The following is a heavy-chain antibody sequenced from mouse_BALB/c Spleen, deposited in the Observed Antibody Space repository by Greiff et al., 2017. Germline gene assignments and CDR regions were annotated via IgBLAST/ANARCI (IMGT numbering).Heavy chain of an antibody. CDR2: IDPSDSYT. CDR1: GYTFTSYW. V-gene: IGHV1-69*02. J-gene: IGHJ4*01. CDR3: ARYHYGTWYCAMDY. Sequence: QVQLQQPGAELVKPGASVKLSCKASGYTFTSYWMHWVKQRPGQGLEWIGEIDPSDSYTNYNQKFKGKATLTVDKSSSTAYMQLSSLTSEDSAVYYCARYHYGTWYCAMDYWGQGTSVTVSS. D-gene: IGHD1-2*01.